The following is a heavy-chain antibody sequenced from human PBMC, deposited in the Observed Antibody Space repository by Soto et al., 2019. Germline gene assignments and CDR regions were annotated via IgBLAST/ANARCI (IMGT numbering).Heavy chain of an antibody. CDR2: IRSKANSYAT. J-gene: IGHJ6*02. Sequence: EVQLVESGGGLVQPGGSLKLSCAASGFTFSGSAMHWVRQASGKGLEWVGRIRSKANSYATAYAASVKGRFTISRDDSKNTAYLQMNSLKTEDTAVYYCTTPRSYCSSTSCYTGYYYYYGMDVWGQGTTVTVSS. CDR3: TTPRSYCSSTSCYTGYYYYYGMDV. V-gene: IGHV3-73*02. CDR1: GFTFSGSA. D-gene: IGHD2-2*02.